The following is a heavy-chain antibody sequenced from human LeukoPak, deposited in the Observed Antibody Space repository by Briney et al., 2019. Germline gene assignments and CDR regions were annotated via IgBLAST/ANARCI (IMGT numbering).Heavy chain of an antibody. Sequence: SETLSLTCTVSGGSISSSSYYWGWIRQPPGKGLEWIGSIYYSGSTYYNPSLKSRVTISVDTSKNQFSLKLSSVTAADTAVYYCARRRNPRIRAFDPWGQGTLVTVSS. CDR3: ARRRNPRIRAFDP. D-gene: IGHD1-14*01. V-gene: IGHV4-39*07. CDR1: GGSISSSSYY. J-gene: IGHJ5*02. CDR2: IYYSGST.